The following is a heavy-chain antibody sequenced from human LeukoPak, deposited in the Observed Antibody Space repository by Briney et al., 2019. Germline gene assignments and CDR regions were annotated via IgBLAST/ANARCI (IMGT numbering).Heavy chain of an antibody. CDR1: GFTFSSHA. CDR3: AKDYRIGYSDHFDY. J-gene: IGHJ4*02. Sequence: GGSLRLSCVGSGFTFSSHAMSWVRQAPEKGLEWVSGIYESGQTTHYADSVKGRFSISRDDSKNTLYLQMDSLRGEDTAIYYCAKDYRIGYSDHFDYWGQGALVTVSS. CDR2: IYESGQTT. V-gene: IGHV3-23*01. D-gene: IGHD2-21*01.